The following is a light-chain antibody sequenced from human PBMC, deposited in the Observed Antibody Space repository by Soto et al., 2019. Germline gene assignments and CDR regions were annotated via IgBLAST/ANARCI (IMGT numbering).Light chain of an antibody. Sequence: EIVITHSPATLSVSPGERATLSCRASQSVSSNLAWYQQTPGQAPRLLIYGASSRATGIPDRFSGSGSGTDFTLTISRLEPEDFAVYYCQQYGSSPWTFGQGTKVDIK. CDR2: GAS. CDR3: QQYGSSPWT. CDR1: QSVSSN. J-gene: IGKJ1*01. V-gene: IGKV3-20*01.